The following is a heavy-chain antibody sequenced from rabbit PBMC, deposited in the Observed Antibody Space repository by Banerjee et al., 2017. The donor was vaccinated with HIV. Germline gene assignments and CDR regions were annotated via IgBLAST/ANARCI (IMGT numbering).Heavy chain of an antibody. CDR3: ARYSKISGWYFNL. V-gene: IGHV1S45*01. D-gene: IGHD1-1*01. Sequence: QEQLEESGGDLVQPEGSLTLTCTASGFSFSSSYYMCWVRQAPGKGPEWIACIYNGDGSTYYASWAKGRFTISKTSSTTVTLQMTSLTAADTATYFCARYSKISGWYFNLWGPGTLVTVS. J-gene: IGHJ4*01. CDR2: IYNGDGST. CDR1: GFSFSSSYY.